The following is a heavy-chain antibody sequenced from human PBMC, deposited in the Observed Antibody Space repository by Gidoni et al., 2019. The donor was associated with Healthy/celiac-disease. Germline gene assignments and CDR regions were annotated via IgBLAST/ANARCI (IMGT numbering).Heavy chain of an antibody. D-gene: IGHD6-6*01. CDR2: IWYDGSNK. Sequence: QVQLVESGGGVVQPGRSLRPSCAASGFTFSSYGMHWVRQAPGKGLEWVAVIWYDGSNKYYADSVKGRFTISRDNSKNTLYLQMNSLRAEDTAVYYCASDSSSSLNYYFDYWGQGTLVTVSS. J-gene: IGHJ4*02. V-gene: IGHV3-33*01. CDR1: GFTFSSYG. CDR3: ASDSSSSLNYYFDY.